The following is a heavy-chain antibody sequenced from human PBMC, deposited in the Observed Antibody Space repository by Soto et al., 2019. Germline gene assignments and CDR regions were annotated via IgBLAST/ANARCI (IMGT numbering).Heavy chain of an antibody. CDR2: IWYDGSNK. Sequence: QVQLVESGGGVVQPGRSLRLSCAASGFTFSSYGMHWVRQAPGKGLEWVAVIWYDGSNKYYADSVKGRFTISRDNSKNTLYLQMSSLRAEDTAVYYWARDRSRAARFFFYYYMDVWGKGTTVTVSS. CDR1: GFTFSSYG. D-gene: IGHD6-6*01. CDR3: ARDRSRAARFFFYYYMDV. J-gene: IGHJ6*03. V-gene: IGHV3-33*01.